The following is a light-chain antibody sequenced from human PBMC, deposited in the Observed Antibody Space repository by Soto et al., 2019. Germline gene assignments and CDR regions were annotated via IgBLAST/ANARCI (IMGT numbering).Light chain of an antibody. V-gene: IGKV3-20*01. CDR3: QQYGSSPTWT. CDR2: GAS. J-gene: IGKJ1*01. CDR1: QSVNNNY. Sequence: EIVLTQPPGTLSLSPGERATLSCRASQSVNNNYLAWYQQKPGQAPRLLIYGASSRATGIPDRFTGSGSGTDFTLTISRLEPEDFAVFYCQQYGSSPTWTFGQGTKVDI.